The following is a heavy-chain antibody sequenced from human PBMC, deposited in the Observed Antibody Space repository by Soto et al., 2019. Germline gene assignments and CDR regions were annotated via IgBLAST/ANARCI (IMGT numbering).Heavy chain of an antibody. CDR3: AKDRQSFSNFFHP. CDR2: ISDRGASI. J-gene: IGHJ5*02. V-gene: IGHV3-23*01. Sequence: EVQLLESGGGLVQPGGSLRLSCAASGFTFSTYAMSWVRQAPGKGLQWVSSISDRGASITYADSVKGQCTISRDNSKNTLYLEISSLRGEDTAVYYCAKDRQSFSNFFHPLGQGTLVTVSS. CDR1: GFTFSTYA. D-gene: IGHD7-27*01.